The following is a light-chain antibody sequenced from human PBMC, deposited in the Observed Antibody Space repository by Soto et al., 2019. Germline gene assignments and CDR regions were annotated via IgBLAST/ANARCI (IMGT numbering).Light chain of an antibody. Sequence: QSALAQPASVSGSPGQSIDISCAGSSSDVGGYDYVSWYQQHPDKAPKLILYDVSNRPSGISFRFSGSKSGNTASLTISGLQSGDEADYYCRSYTSSATYVFGTGTKLTVL. J-gene: IGLJ1*01. CDR2: DVS. CDR1: SSDVGGYDY. V-gene: IGLV2-14*03. CDR3: RSYTSSATYV.